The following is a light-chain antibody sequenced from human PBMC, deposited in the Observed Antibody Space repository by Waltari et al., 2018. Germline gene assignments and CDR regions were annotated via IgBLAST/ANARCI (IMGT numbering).Light chain of an antibody. J-gene: IGLJ1*01. CDR3: SAWDDSVHV. Sequence: QSGLTQSPSVSGTPGQRVTISCSGSTSNIGSNNVNWYQQFPGTAPKLLIYRHSERPSGFPVRFSGSKSGTSASLAISGLQSEDEAEYYCSAWDDSVHVFGTGTRVTVL. V-gene: IGLV1-44*01. CDR2: RHS. CDR1: TSNIGSNN.